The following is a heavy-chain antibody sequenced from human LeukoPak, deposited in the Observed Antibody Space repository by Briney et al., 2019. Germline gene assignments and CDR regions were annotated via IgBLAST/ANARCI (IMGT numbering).Heavy chain of an antibody. V-gene: IGHV4-30-2*01. J-gene: IGHJ3*02. Sequence: KTSQTLSLTCAVSGGSISSGGYSWSWIRQPPGKGPEWIGYIYHSGSTYYNPSLKSRVTISVDRSKNQFSLKLSSVTAADTAVYYCARVGNYDSSGYYYRRRGAFDIWGQGTMVTVSS. CDR1: GGSISSGGYS. CDR3: ARVGNYDSSGYYYRRRGAFDI. D-gene: IGHD3-22*01. CDR2: IYHSGST.